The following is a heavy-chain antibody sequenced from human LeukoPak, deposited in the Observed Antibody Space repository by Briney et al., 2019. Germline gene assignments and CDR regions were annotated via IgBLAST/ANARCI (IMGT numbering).Heavy chain of an antibody. J-gene: IGHJ5*02. D-gene: IGHD1-26*01. Sequence: GGSLRLSCAASGFTFSSYGMSWVRQAPGKGLEWVSAISGSGGSTYYADSVKGRFTISRDNSKNTLYLQMNSLRAEDTAVYYCARVGGSYWGWFDPWGQGTLVTVSS. V-gene: IGHV3-23*01. CDR3: ARVGGSYWGWFDP. CDR1: GFTFSSYG. CDR2: ISGSGGST.